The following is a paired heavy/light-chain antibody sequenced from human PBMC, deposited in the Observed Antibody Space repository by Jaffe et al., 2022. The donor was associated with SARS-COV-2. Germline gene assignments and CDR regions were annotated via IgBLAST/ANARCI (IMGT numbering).Heavy chain of an antibody. V-gene: IGHV3-23*05. J-gene: IGHJ6*02. CDR2: IDYSGSDT. CDR3: AKVGCSGGNCYRVYGLDV. CDR1: GFTFSSHA. D-gene: IGHD2-15*01. Sequence: EMQLVESGGGLVQPGGSLRLSCAASGFTFSSHAMSWVRQAPGKGLEWVSVIDYSGSDTSYADSVKGRFLISRDNSKNTVYLHMNSLRAEDTAVFFCAKVGCSGGNCYRVYGLDVWGQGTTVTVSS.
Light chain of an antibody. CDR3: ASWDDSLSGWV. CDR1: SSHIGRNY. V-gene: IGLV1-47*01. CDR2: MNN. Sequence: QSVLTQPPSASGTPGQRVTISCSASSSHIGRNYVYWYQQLPGTAPKVLIYMNNQRPSGVPDRFSGSKSGTSASLAITGLRSEDEADYYCASWDDSLSGWVFGGGTKLTVL. J-gene: IGLJ3*02.